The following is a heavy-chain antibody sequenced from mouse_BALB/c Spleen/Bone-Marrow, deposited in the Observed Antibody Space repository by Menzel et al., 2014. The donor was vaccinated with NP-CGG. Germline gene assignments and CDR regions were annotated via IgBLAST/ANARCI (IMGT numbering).Heavy chain of an antibody. CDR2: INPYNGAT. Sequence: VQLQQSGPELVKPGASVKISCKASGYSFTAYYIHWVKQSHVKSLEWIGRINPYNGATSYNQNFKDKASLTVDKSSSTAYMELHSLTSEDPAVYYCARKGNYGWFAYWGQGTLVTVSA. CDR1: GYSFTAYY. J-gene: IGHJ3*01. V-gene: IGHV1-18*01. CDR3: ARKGNYGWFAY. D-gene: IGHD2-1*01.